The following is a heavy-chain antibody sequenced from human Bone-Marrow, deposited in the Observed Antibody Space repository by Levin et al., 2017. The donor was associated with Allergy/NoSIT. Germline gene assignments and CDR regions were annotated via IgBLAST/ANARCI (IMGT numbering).Heavy chain of an antibody. D-gene: IGHD3-16*01. CDR3: ARTRGAWGTWPYNWFDP. CDR2: INAYSGDR. J-gene: IGHJ5*02. CDR1: GYMFTDYG. Sequence: GESLKISCTSSGYMFTDYGVTWVRQAPGQGLEWMAWINAYSGDRNYAQKFKGRVAMTTDAATNTAYMELRSLQYDDTAVYYCARTRGAWGTWPYNWFDPWGHGTLVIVSS. V-gene: IGHV1-18*04.